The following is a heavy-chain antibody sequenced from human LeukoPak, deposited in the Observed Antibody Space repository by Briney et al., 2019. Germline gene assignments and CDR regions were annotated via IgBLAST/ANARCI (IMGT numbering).Heavy chain of an antibody. D-gene: IGHD2-15*01. CDR2: ISYDGSNK. V-gene: IGHV3-30*18. Sequence: GRSLRLSCAASGFTFSSYGMHWVRRAPGKGLEWVAVISYDGSNKYYADSVKGRFTISRDNSKNTLYLQMNSLRAEDTAVYYCAKDRHCSGGSCYPGPYYYGMDVWGQGTTVTVSS. J-gene: IGHJ6*02. CDR3: AKDRHCSGGSCYPGPYYYGMDV. CDR1: GFTFSSYG.